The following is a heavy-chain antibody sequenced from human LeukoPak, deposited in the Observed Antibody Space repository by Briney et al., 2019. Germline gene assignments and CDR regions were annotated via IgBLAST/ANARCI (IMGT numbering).Heavy chain of an antibody. CDR2: IYYSGST. V-gene: IGHV4-31*03. Sequence: SSQTLSLTCTVSGGSISSGGYYWRCIRQHPGKGLECIGYIYYSGSTYYNPSLKSRVTISVDTTKNQFSLKLSSVTAADTAVYYCARAPRDPANFDDAFDIWGQGTMVTVSS. CDR1: GGSISSGGYY. D-gene: IGHD1-7*01. CDR3: ARAPRDPANFDDAFDI. J-gene: IGHJ3*02.